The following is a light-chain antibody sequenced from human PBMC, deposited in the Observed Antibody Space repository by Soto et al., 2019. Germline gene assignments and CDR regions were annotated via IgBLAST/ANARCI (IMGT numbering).Light chain of an antibody. Sequence: SYELTQPPSVSVAPGQTARITCGGANIGSISVHWYQQKPGRAPVVVVHDDSDRPSGIPERFSGSNSGNTATLTISRVEAGDEADYYCQVWGTSDHPVFGGGTKVTVL. CDR2: DDS. CDR1: NIGSIS. J-gene: IGLJ3*02. CDR3: QVWGTSDHPV. V-gene: IGLV3-21*02.